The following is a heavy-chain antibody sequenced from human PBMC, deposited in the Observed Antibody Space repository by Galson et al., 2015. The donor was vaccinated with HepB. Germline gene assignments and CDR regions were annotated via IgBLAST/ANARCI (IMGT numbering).Heavy chain of an antibody. CDR1: GYTFTSYD. CDR3: ARGRRRQWLVRVGSFDY. D-gene: IGHD6-19*01. J-gene: IGHJ4*02. CDR2: MNPNSGNT. Sequence: SVKVSCKASGYTFTSYDINWVRQATGQGLEWMGWMNPNSGNTGYAQKFQGRVTMTRNTSISTAYMELSSLRSEDTAVYYCARGRRRQWLVRVGSFDYWGQGTLVTVSS. V-gene: IGHV1-8*01.